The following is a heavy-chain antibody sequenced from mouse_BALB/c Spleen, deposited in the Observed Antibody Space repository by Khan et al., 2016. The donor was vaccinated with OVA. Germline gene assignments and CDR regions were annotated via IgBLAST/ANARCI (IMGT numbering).Heavy chain of an antibody. CDR3: ARDVSRYNYAMDY. Sequence: EVKLEESGPGLVKPSQSLSLTCTVTGYSITSDYAWNWIRQFPGNKLEWMGYLSSSGSTNYNPALKSRISITRDTYKNQFFLQLNYVTTDDTATYYCARDVSRYNYAMDYWGQGTSVTVSS. CDR2: LSSSGST. J-gene: IGHJ4*01. V-gene: IGHV3-2*02. CDR1: GYSITSDYA. D-gene: IGHD1-3*01.